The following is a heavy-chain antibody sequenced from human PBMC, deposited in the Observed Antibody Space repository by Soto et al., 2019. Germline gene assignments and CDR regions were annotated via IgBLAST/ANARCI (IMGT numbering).Heavy chain of an antibody. V-gene: IGHV3-23*01. CDR2: VLGSGGST. CDR3: ARKGPPRDAFDI. CDR1: GFTFRSYA. J-gene: IGHJ3*02. Sequence: EVQLLESGGGLVQPGGSLRLSCAASGFTFRSYAMSWVRQTPGKGLEWVSGVLGSGGSTFYADSVKGRFTISRDNSKNTLYVQMNSLRAEDTAIYYCARKGPPRDAFDIWGQGTMVIVSS.